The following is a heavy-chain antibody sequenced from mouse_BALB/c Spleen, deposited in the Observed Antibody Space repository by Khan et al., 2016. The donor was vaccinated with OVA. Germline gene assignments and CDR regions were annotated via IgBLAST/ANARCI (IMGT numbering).Heavy chain of an antibody. Sequence: QMQLEESGAELAKPGASVKMSCKASGYTFINYWILWVKQRPGQGLEWIGYINPSTGYTEYNQNFKDKATLTADKSSSTAYMQLSSLPSEDSAVYYCARRGLRWDFDYWGQGTTLTVSS. J-gene: IGHJ2*01. D-gene: IGHD6-1*01. CDR3: ARRGLRWDFDY. CDR1: GYTFINYW. CDR2: INPSTGYT. V-gene: IGHV1-7*01.